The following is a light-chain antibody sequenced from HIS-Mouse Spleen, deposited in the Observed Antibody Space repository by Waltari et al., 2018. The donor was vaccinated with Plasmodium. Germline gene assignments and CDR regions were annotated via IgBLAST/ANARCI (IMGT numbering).Light chain of an antibody. CDR3: QAWDSSTAWV. J-gene: IGLJ2*01. Sequence: SYELTQPPSVSVSPGQPASITCPGDNLGDKYACWYQQQPGQSPVLVIYQDSKRPSGIPERFSGSNSGNTATLTISGTQAMDEADYYCQAWDSSTAWVFGGGTKLTVL. CDR2: QDS. CDR1: NLGDKY. V-gene: IGLV3-1*01.